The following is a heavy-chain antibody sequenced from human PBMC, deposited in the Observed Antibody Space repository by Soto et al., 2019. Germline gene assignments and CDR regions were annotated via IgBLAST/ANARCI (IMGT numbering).Heavy chain of an antibody. J-gene: IGHJ5*02. V-gene: IGHV3-30*18. Sequence: PGGSLRLSCAASGFTFSSYGTHWVRQAPGKGLEWVAVISYDGSNKYYAGSVKGRFTISRDNSKNTLYLQMNSLRAEDTAVYYCAKMTTDSWFDPWGQGTLVTVSS. CDR1: GFTFSSYG. D-gene: IGHD4-17*01. CDR3: AKMTTDSWFDP. CDR2: ISYDGSNK.